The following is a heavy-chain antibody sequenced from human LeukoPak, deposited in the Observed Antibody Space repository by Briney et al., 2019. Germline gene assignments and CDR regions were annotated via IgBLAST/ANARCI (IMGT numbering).Heavy chain of an antibody. J-gene: IGHJ5*02. CDR2: INAGNGNT. V-gene: IGHV1-3*01. Sequence: ASVKVSCKASGYTFTSYAMHWVRQAPGQRLEWMGWINAGNGNTKYSRKFQGRVTITRDTSASTAYMELSSLRSEDTAVYYCARYSSGYHYYDWFDPWGQGTLVTVSS. CDR3: ARYSSGYHYYDWFDP. CDR1: GYTFTSYA. D-gene: IGHD3-22*01.